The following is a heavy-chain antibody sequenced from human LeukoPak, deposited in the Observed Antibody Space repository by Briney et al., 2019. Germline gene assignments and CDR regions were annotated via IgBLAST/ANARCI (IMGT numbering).Heavy chain of an antibody. J-gene: IGHJ5*02. CDR2: IYYSGST. D-gene: IGHD5-24*01. CDR1: GGSISSSSYY. CDR3: ARGRRRDGYNFMFLGWFDP. V-gene: IGHV4-39*07. Sequence: SETLSLTCTVSGGSISSSSYYWGWIRQPPGKGLEWIGSIYYSGSTNYNPSLKSRVTISVDTSKNQFSLKLSSVTAADTAVYYCARGRRRDGYNFMFLGWFDPWGQGTLVTVSS.